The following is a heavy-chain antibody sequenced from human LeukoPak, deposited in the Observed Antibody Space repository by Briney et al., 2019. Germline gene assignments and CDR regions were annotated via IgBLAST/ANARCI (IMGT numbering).Heavy chain of an antibody. D-gene: IGHD3-22*01. CDR2: IYSGGST. Sequence: PGGSLRLSCAASGFTFSSYAMSWVRQAPGKGLEWVSVIYSGGSTYYADSVKGRFTISRDNSKNTRYLQMNSLRAEDTAVYYCASQSEGPSYYYDTPDVWAKGQWSPSLQ. J-gene: IGHJ3*01. V-gene: IGHV3-53*01. CDR3: ASQSEGPSYYYDTPDV. CDR1: GFTFSSYA.